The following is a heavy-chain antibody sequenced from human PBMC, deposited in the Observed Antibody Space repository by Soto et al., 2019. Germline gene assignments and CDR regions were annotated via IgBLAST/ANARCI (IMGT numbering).Heavy chain of an antibody. CDR3: ASALYCSGGSCSFDP. CDR1: GGSISGYY. V-gene: IGHV4-59*01. D-gene: IGHD2-15*01. J-gene: IGHJ5*02. CDR2: MYNTGST. Sequence: SETLSLTCTVSGGSISGYYWSWIRQPPGKGLEWIGYMYNTGSTSYNPSLKSRVTISMDTSKNQFSLKLTSVTAADTAVYYCASALYCSGGSCSFDPWGQGTLVTVSS.